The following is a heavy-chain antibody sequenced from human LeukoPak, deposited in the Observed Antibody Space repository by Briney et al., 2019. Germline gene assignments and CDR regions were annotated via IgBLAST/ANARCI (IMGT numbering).Heavy chain of an antibody. V-gene: IGHV3-23*01. D-gene: IGHD3-22*01. CDR3: AKRRADDSSGYYYDGADY. J-gene: IGHJ4*02. CDR1: GFTFSSYA. Sequence: GGSLRLSCAASGFTFSSYAMSWVRQAPGKGLEWVSAISGSGGSTYYADSVKGRFTISRDNSKNTLYLQMNSLRAEDTAVYYCAKRRADDSSGYYYDGADYWGQGTLVTVSS. CDR2: ISGSGGST.